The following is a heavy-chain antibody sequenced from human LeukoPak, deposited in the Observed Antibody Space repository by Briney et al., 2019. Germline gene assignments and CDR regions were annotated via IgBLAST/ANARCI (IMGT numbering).Heavy chain of an antibody. CDR3: AKDFID. CDR2: ISYDGSNK. CDR1: GFTFSSYG. Sequence: PGGSLSLSCAASGFTFSSYGVHWVRQAPGKGLEWVAVISYDGSNKYYADSVKGRFTISRDNSKNTLYLQMNSLRAEDTAVYYCAKDFIDWGQGTLVTVSS. J-gene: IGHJ4*02. V-gene: IGHV3-30*18. D-gene: IGHD2-15*01.